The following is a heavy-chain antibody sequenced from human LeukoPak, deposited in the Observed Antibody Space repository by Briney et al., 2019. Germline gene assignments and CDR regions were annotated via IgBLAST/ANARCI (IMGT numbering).Heavy chain of an antibody. J-gene: IGHJ4*02. CDR3: AKVRGIAVAGTIDY. CDR1: GFPFNNYG. Sequence: GGSLRLSCAASGFPFNNYGMSWVRQAPGKGLEWVSTISGSGGSTSYADSVKGRFTISRDNSKNTLYLQMNSLRAEDTAVYYCAKVRGIAVAGTIDYWGQGTLVTVSS. CDR2: ISGSGGST. V-gene: IGHV3-23*01. D-gene: IGHD6-19*01.